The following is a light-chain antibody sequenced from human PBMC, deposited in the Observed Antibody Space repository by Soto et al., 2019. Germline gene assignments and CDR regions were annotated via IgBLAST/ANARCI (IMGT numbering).Light chain of an antibody. J-gene: IGKJ1*01. CDR2: GAS. CDR1: QSVSSSC. V-gene: IGKV3-20*01. CDR3: QQYGSSRWT. Sequence: EIVLTQSPGTLSLSPGERATLSCRASQSVSSSCLAWYQQNRGQAPRLLIYGASSRAPGIPDRFGGSGSGTDFTLTISRLEPEDFAVYYCQQYGSSRWTFGQGTKVDIK.